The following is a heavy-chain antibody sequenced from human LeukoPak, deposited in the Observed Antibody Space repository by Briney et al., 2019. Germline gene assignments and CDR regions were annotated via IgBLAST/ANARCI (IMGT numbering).Heavy chain of an antibody. CDR1: GYSFTSYW. Sequence: GESLKISCKGSGYSFTSYWIGWVRQMPGKGLEWMGIIYPGDSDTRYSPSFQGQVTISADKSISTAYLQWSSLKASDTAMYYCARNLYDFWSGYYYFGYWGQGTLVTVSS. CDR3: ARNLYDFWSGYYYFGY. CDR2: IYPGDSDT. D-gene: IGHD3-3*01. V-gene: IGHV5-51*01. J-gene: IGHJ4*02.